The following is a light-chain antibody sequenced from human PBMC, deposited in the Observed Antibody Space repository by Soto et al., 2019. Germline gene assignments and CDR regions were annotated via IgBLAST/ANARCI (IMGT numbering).Light chain of an antibody. Sequence: QSVLTQPPSASGTPGQRVTLSCSGSSSNIGFNAVNWYQQLPGTAPKLVMHGNSQRPSGVPDRFSGSKSGTSASLAISGLRTEDEAQYYCSSYTSSSTLVFGTGTK. CDR1: SSNIGFNA. J-gene: IGLJ1*01. CDR2: GNS. CDR3: SSYTSSSTLV. V-gene: IGLV1-44*01.